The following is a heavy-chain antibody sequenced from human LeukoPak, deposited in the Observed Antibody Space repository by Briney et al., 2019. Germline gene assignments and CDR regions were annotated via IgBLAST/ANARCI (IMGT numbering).Heavy chain of an antibody. CDR3: ARAVGATDY. J-gene: IGHJ4*02. D-gene: IGHD1-26*01. Sequence: PSETLSLTCTVSGGSISSYYWSWIRQPPGKGLEWIGYIYYSGSTNYNPSLKSRVTISVDKSKNQFSLKLSSVTAADTAVYYCARAVGATDYWGQGTLVTVSS. CDR2: IYYSGST. CDR1: GGSISSYY. V-gene: IGHV4-59*12.